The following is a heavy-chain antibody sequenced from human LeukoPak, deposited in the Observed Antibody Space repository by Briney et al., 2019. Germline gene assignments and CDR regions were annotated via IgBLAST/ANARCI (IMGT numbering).Heavy chain of an antibody. CDR1: GFTFDDYA. Sequence: PGGSLRLSCAASGFTFDDYAMHWVRQAPGKGLEWVSGISWNSGSIGYADSVKGRFTISRDNAKNSLYLQMNSLRAEDMALYYCAKGLYYDSSGSDAFDIWGQGTMVTVSS. CDR2: ISWNSGSI. V-gene: IGHV3-9*03. J-gene: IGHJ3*02. D-gene: IGHD3-22*01. CDR3: AKGLYYDSSGSDAFDI.